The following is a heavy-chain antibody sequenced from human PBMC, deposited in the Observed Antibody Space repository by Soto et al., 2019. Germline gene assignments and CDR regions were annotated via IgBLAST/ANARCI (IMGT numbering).Heavy chain of an antibody. CDR1: RFTFSTYE. V-gene: IGHV3-48*03. J-gene: IGHJ4*02. Sequence: EVQLVESGGALVQPGGSLRLSCAASRFTFSTYEMHWVRQAPGKGLEWVSYISSGGSTVYYADSVRGRFTISRDNTRNSLYLQMNSLRDEDTALYYCVRYCTSTLCNGVATRTCDSWGQGTLVTVSS. CDR2: ISSGGSTV. D-gene: IGHD2-2*01. CDR3: VRYCTSTLCNGVATRTCDS.